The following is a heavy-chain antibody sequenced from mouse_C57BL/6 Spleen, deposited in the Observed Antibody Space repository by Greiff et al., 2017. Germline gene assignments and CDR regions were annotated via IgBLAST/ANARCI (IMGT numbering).Heavy chain of an antibody. CDR3: ARREDYDYLFAY. CDR1: GYTFTSYW. CDR2: IDPSDSYT. Sequence: QVQLQQPGAELVMPGASVKLSCKASGYTFTSYWMHWVKQRPGQGLEWIGEIDPSDSYTNYNQKFKGKSTLTVDKSSSTAYMQLSSLTSEDSAVYYCARREDYDYLFAYWGQGTLVTVSA. D-gene: IGHD2-4*01. J-gene: IGHJ3*01. V-gene: IGHV1-69*01.